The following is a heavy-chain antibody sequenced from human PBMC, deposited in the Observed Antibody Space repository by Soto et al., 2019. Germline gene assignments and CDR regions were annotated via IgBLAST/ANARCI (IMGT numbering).Heavy chain of an antibody. J-gene: IGHJ6*03. CDR2: IYYSGST. CDR1: GGSISSSSYY. V-gene: IGHV4-39*01. CDR3: ARLGVDCTNGVCYFPQDYYYYYMDV. Sequence: PSETLSLTCTVSGGSISSSSYYWGWIRQPPGKGLEWIGSIYYSGSTYYNPSLKSRVTISVDTSKNQFSLKLSSVTAADTAVYYCARLGVDCTNGVCYFPQDYYYYYMDVWGKGTTVTVSS. D-gene: IGHD2-8*01.